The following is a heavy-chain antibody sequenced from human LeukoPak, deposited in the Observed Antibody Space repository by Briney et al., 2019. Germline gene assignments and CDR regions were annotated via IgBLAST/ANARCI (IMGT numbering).Heavy chain of an antibody. CDR3: TTSWKAVAGTDDY. V-gene: IGHV3-15*01. Sequence: GRSLRLSCAASGFTFSNAWMSWVRQAPGKGLEWVGRIKSKTDGGTTDYAAPVKGRFTISRDDSKNTLYLQMNSLKTEDTAVYYCTTSWKAVAGTDDYWGQGTLVTVSS. CDR1: GFTFSNAW. J-gene: IGHJ4*02. D-gene: IGHD6-19*01. CDR2: IKSKTDGGTT.